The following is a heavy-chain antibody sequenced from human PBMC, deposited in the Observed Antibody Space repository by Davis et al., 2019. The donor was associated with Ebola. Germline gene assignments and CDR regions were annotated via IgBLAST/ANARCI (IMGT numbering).Heavy chain of an antibody. V-gene: IGHV4-34*01. D-gene: IGHD1-14*01. J-gene: IGHJ5*02. CDR2: INPSGST. CDR3: ARGPGYSGIDP. Sequence: SETLSLTCAVYGGSFSGYYWSWIRQPPGKGLEWIGEINPSGSTNYNPSLKSRVTISVDTSKNQFSLKLSSVTAADTAVYYCARGPGYSGIDPWGQGTLVTVSS. CDR1: GGSFSGYY.